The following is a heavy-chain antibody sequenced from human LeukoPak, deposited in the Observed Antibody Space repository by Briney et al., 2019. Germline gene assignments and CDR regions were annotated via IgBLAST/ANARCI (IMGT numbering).Heavy chain of an antibody. Sequence: GASVKVSCKASGYTFTSYYMHWVRQAPGQGLEWMGWISAYNGNTNYAQKLQGRVTMTTDTSTSTAYMELRSLRSDDTAVYYCARDYCSGGSCPFDYWGQGTLVTVSS. CDR2: ISAYNGNT. CDR3: ARDYCSGGSCPFDY. V-gene: IGHV1-18*04. CDR1: GYTFTSYY. J-gene: IGHJ4*02. D-gene: IGHD2-15*01.